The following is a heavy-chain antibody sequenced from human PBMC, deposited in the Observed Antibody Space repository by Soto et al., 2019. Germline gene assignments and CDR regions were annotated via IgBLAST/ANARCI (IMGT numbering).Heavy chain of an antibody. Sequence: EVQLAESGGGLVKPGGSLRLSCAASGFTFSSYSMNWVRQAPGKGLEWVSSISSSSSYIYYADSVKGRFTISRDNAKNSLYLQMNSLRAEDTAVYYCARDPTPRGGGSSGWGYWGQGTLVTVSS. D-gene: IGHD2-15*01. CDR1: GFTFSSYS. V-gene: IGHV3-21*01. J-gene: IGHJ4*02. CDR2: ISSSSSYI. CDR3: ARDPTPRGGGSSGWGY.